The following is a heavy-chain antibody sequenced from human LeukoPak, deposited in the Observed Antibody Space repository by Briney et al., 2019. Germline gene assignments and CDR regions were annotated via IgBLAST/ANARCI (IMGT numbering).Heavy chain of an antibody. V-gene: IGHV3-23*01. CDR1: GFTFTNYA. CDR3: AKDRTYYSDFSAYYFSPPLQHC. CDR2: IFGSTGST. D-gene: IGHD3-22*01. Sequence: GGSLRLSCVASGFTFTNYAMSWVRQAPGKGLEWVSGIFGSTGSTYYADSVKGRVTISRDNSRNTVYLQRNSLRAEDTAVYYCAKDRTYYSDFSAYYFSPPLQHCWGQGTLVTVSS. J-gene: IGHJ4*02.